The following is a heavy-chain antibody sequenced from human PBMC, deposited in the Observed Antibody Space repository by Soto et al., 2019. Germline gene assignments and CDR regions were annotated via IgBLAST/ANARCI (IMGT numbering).Heavy chain of an antibody. CDR2: VYYSGGT. CDR3: AGRDSSGYLYFDS. V-gene: IGHV4-59*08. D-gene: IGHD3-22*01. J-gene: IGHJ4*02. CDR1: GGSISSYY. Sequence: QVQLQESGPGLLKPSETLSLTCTVSGGSISSYYWSWIRQPPGKGLEWIGYVYYSGGTNYNPSLDSRVTISADTSKNQFSLKLSSVTAADTAVYYCAGRDSSGYLYFDSWGQGTLVTVSS.